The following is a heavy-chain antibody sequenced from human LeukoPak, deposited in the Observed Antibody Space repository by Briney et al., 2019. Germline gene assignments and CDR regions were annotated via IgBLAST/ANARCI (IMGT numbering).Heavy chain of an antibody. J-gene: IGHJ4*02. Sequence: SETLSLTCTVSGGSISSSSYYWGWIRQPPGKGLEWIGGIYYSGSTYYNPSLKSRVTISVDTSKNQFSLKLSSVTAADTAVYYCARGKKRSGYDYWGQGTLVTVSS. CDR1: GGSISSSSYY. CDR3: ARGKKRSGYDY. CDR2: IYYSGST. D-gene: IGHD6-25*01. V-gene: IGHV4-39*01.